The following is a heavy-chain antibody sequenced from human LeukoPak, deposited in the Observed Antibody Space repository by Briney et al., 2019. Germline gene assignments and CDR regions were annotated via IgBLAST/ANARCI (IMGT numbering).Heavy chain of an antibody. CDR3: ARDRIAGY. CDR2: IYPGDSDT. V-gene: IGHV5-51*01. D-gene: IGHD2-21*01. Sequence: GEALKISCKGSGYSFSSYWIGWVRQMPGKGLESMGIIYPGDSDTRYSPSFRGQVTISADKSINTVYLQWSSLKASDTAMYYCARDRIAGYWGQGTLVTVSS. CDR1: GYSFSSYW. J-gene: IGHJ4*02.